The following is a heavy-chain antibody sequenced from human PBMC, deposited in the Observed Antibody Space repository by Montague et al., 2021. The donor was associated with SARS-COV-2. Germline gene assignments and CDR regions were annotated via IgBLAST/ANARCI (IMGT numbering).Heavy chain of an antibody. Sequence: SETLSLTCAVYGGSLSGYYWSWIRQPPGKGLEWIGEINHSGSTNYNPSLKSRVTISVDTSKNQFSLKLSSVTAADTAVYYCARGPVDDNCSGGSCYSRYYYGMDVGGQGTTV. CDR1: GGSLSGYY. D-gene: IGHD2-15*01. V-gene: IGHV4-34*01. CDR2: INHSGST. CDR3: ARGPVDDNCSGGSCYSRYYYGMDV. J-gene: IGHJ6*02.